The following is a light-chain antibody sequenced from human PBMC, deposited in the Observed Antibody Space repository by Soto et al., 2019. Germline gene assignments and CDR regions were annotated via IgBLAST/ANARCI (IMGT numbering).Light chain of an antibody. J-gene: IGKJ1*01. V-gene: IGKV1-9*01. Sequence: DIQLTQSPSFLSASIGDRVTFTCRASQGISSFLAWYQHTSGKAPKLLIYAASTLQSGVPSRFSGSGSGREFTLTISSLQPEDFATYYCQQLSGYPWTFGQVTKVESK. CDR2: AAS. CDR3: QQLSGYPWT. CDR1: QGISSF.